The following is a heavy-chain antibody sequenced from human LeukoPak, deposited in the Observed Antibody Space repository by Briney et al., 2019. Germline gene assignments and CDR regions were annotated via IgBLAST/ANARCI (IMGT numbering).Heavy chain of an antibody. J-gene: IGHJ4*02. V-gene: IGHV4-61*02. CDR2: VHSSGSS. D-gene: IGHD3-22*01. CDR1: GGSINSGSYL. CDR3: ARSYDTRGYQSRGFDY. Sequence: SETLSLTCTVSGGSINSGSYLWNWIRQPAGKKLEFIGRVHSSGSSHYAPSLKSRATISIDSSTNQFSLRLNSVTAADSALYYCARSYDTRGYQSRGFDYWGQGTLVSVSS.